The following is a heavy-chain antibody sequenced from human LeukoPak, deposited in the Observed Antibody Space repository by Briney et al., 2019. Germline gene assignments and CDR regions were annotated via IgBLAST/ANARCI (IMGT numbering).Heavy chain of an antibody. CDR3: AKADSSGYYYAPWYFDY. J-gene: IGHJ4*02. V-gene: IGHV3-53*01. CDR1: GFIISSYY. Sequence: GGSLRLSCAASGFIISSYYMFWARQAPGKGLEWVSVIYPTGNTYYADSVRGRFITSRDISENTFYLQMNGLRAEDTAVYYCAKADSSGYYYAPWYFDYWGQGTLVTVSS. CDR2: IYPTGNT. D-gene: IGHD3-22*01.